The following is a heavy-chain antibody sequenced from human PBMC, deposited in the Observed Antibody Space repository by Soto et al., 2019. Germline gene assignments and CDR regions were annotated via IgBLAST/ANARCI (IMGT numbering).Heavy chain of an antibody. CDR1: GGSISSYY. J-gene: IGHJ6*02. CDR3: AREEIWFGELYGMDV. Sequence: SETLSLTYTVSGGSISSYYWSWIRQPPGKGLEWIGYIYYSGSTNYNPSLKSRVTISVDTSKNQFSLKLSSVTAADTAVYYCAREEIWFGELYGMDVWGQGTTVTVSS. CDR2: IYYSGST. D-gene: IGHD3-10*01. V-gene: IGHV4-59*01.